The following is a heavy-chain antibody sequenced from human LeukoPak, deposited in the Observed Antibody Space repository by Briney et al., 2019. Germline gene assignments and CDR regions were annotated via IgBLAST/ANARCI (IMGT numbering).Heavy chain of an antibody. CDR3: ARSQGWFGYYYMDV. V-gene: IGHV4-61*01. J-gene: IGHJ6*03. CDR1: GGSISTYYSSYY. Sequence: PSETLSLTCTVSGGSISTYYSSYYWNWIRQSPGKGLEYIGYVSYSGSTNYNPSLKSRVTISIDTSKNQFSLVLSSVTAADTAVYYCARSQGWFGYYYMDVWGKGTTVTISS. D-gene: IGHD6-19*01. CDR2: VSYSGST.